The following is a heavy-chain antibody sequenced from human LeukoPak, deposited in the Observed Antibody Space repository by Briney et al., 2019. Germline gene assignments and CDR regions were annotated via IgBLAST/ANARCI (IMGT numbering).Heavy chain of an antibody. CDR1: GFPFSSYA. CDR2: ISGSGDGT. V-gene: IGHV3-23*01. CDR3: ARELEIAVAGTLGY. Sequence: GGSLRLSCAASGFPFSSYAMSWVRQAPGKGLEWVSAISGSGDGTYYVDSVKGRFTISRDSSKNTLFLQMKSLRAEDTAVYYCARELEIAVAGTLGYWGQGTLVTVSS. J-gene: IGHJ4*02. D-gene: IGHD6-19*01.